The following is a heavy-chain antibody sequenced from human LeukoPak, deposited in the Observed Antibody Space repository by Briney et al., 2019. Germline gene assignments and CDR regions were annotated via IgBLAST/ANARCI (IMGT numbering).Heavy chain of an antibody. Sequence: GGSLRLSCAASGFTFSSYSMSWVRQAPGKGLEWVSSISSSSSYIYYADSVKGRFTISRDNAKNSLYLQMNSLRAEDTAVYYCARDYPLNPFDYWGQGTLVTVSS. CDR3: ARDYPLNPFDY. CDR1: GFTFSSYS. D-gene: IGHD3-16*02. J-gene: IGHJ4*02. V-gene: IGHV3-21*01. CDR2: ISSSSSYI.